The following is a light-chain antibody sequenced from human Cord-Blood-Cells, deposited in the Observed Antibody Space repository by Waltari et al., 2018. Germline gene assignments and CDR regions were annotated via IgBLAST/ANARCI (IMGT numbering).Light chain of an antibody. Sequence: DIVMTQSPLPLPVTPGEPDSLSCRSRQSLLHSNGYNYLDWYLQKPGQSPQLLIYLGSNRASGVTDRFSGSGSGTDFTLKISRVEAEDVGVYYCMQALQTPYTFGQGTKLEIK. J-gene: IGKJ2*01. V-gene: IGKV2-28*01. CDR3: MQALQTPYT. CDR2: LGS. CDR1: QSLLHSNGYNY.